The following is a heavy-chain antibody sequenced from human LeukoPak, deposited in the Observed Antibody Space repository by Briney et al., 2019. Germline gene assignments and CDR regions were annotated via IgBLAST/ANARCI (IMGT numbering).Heavy chain of an antibody. V-gene: IGHV1-69*04. J-gene: IGHJ6*02. CDR2: IIPIFGIA. CDR1: GGTFSSYA. Sequence: ASVKVCCKASGGTFSSYAISWGRQAPGQGLEWMGRIIPIFGIANYAQKFQGRVTITADKSTSTAYMELSSLRSEDTAVYYCARVPADYGMDVWGQGTTVTVSS. CDR3: ARVPADYGMDV.